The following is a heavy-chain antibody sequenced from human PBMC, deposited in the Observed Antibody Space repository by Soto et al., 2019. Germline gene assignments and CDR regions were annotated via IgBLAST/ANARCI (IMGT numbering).Heavy chain of an antibody. J-gene: IGHJ4*02. V-gene: IGHV3-30*18. CDR3: AKDPSPVYSSSWASYFDY. Sequence: GGSLRLSCAASGFTFNTYGMHWVRQAPGKGLEWVAVISYDGDNKYYAESVKGRFTISRDNSKKTLYLQMNSLRAEDTAVYYCAKDPSPVYSSSWASYFDYWGQGTLVTVSS. CDR2: ISYDGDNK. CDR1: GFTFNTYG. D-gene: IGHD6-13*01.